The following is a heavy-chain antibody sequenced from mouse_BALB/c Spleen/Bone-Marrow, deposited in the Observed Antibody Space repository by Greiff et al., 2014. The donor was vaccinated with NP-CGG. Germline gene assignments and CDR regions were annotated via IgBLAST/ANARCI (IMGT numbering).Heavy chain of an antibody. V-gene: IGHV1-20*02. CDR3: GRSVWYDVGFAY. CDR2: INPYYGDN. CDR1: GYSFTGYF. D-gene: IGHD2-14*01. J-gene: IGHJ3*01. Sequence: VQLQQSGPELVKPGASVKISCKASGYSFTGYFMNWVKQSHGKSLEWIGRINPYYGDNFYNQKFKGKATLTVDKSSSTAHMELLSLASDDSSVCYRGRSVWYDVGFAYWGQGTLVTVSA.